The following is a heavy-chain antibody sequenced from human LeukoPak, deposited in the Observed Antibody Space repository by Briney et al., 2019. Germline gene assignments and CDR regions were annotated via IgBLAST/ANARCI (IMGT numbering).Heavy chain of an antibody. V-gene: IGHV4-59*02. D-gene: IGHD4-17*01. CDR2: IYHSGST. CDR1: GGSVSSNY. J-gene: IGHJ4*02. Sequence: NTSETLSLTCSVSGGSVSSNYWAWLRQPPGKGPEWIGEIYHSGSTNYNPSLKSRVTISVDKSKNQFSLKLSSVTAADTAVYYCARTFYGDYVINYWGQGTLVTVSS. CDR3: ARTFYGDYVINY.